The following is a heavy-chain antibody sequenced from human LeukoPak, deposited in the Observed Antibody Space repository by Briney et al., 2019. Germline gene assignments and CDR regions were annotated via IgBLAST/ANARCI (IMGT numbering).Heavy chain of an antibody. CDR2: IKQDGGEK. J-gene: IGHJ4*02. Sequence: GGSLRLSCAASGFTFSSYWMSWVRQAPGKGLEWVANIKQDGGEKYYVDSVKGRFTISRDNAKNSLYLQMNNLRDEDTAVYYCARVSPYYEFDHWGQGTLVTVSS. D-gene: IGHD1-26*01. V-gene: IGHV3-7*01. CDR3: ARVSPYYEFDH. CDR1: GFTFSSYW.